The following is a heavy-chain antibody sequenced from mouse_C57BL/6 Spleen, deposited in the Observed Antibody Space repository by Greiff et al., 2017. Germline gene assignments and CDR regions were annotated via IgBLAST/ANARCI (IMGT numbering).Heavy chain of an antibody. CDR3: ARYYGSSYVLYYAMDY. CDR1: GFTFRDYY. CDR2: LNYDGSST. D-gene: IGHD1-1*01. V-gene: IGHV5-16*01. J-gene: IGHJ4*01. Sequence: EVMLVESEGGLVQPGSSMKLSCPASGFTFRDYYMAWVRQVPEKGLEWVANLNYDGSSTYYLDSLKSRFIISRDTAKNILYLQMSSLKSEDTATYYCARYYGSSYVLYYAMDYWGQGTSVTVSS.